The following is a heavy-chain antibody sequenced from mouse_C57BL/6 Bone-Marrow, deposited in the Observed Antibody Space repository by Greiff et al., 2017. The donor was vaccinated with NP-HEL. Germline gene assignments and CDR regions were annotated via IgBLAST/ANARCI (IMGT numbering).Heavy chain of an antibody. CDR1: GFTFSSYT. CDR2: ISGGGGNP. J-gene: IGHJ4*01. V-gene: IGHV5-9*01. D-gene: IGHD1-1*01. Sequence: EVQLVESGGGLVKPGGSLKLSCAASGFTFSSYTMSWVRQTPEKRLEWVATISGGGGNPYYPDSVKGRFTISRDNAKNTLYLQMSSLRAEDTALYYCARHEVYYYGSSLYAMDYWGQGTSVTVSS. CDR3: ARHEVYYYGSSLYAMDY.